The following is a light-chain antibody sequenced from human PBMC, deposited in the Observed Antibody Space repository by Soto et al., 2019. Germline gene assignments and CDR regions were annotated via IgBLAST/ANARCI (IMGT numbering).Light chain of an antibody. Sequence: QSALTQPPSASGSPGQSVTISCTGTSSDVGKYDYVSWYQHHPGKAPKLIIYEVSKRPSGVPDRFSGSKSGNTASLTVSGLQTEDEADYYSNSYVAGSTVFGTGTKLTVL. V-gene: IGLV2-8*01. J-gene: IGLJ1*01. CDR3: NSYVAGSTV. CDR1: SSDVGKYDY. CDR2: EVS.